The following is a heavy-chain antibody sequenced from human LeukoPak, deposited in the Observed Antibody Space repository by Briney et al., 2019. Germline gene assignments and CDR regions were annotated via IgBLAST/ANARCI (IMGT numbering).Heavy chain of an antibody. J-gene: IGHJ5*01. CDR1: GFTFSSYA. V-gene: IGHV3-23*01. CDR3: AKEPREYCSTTSCPNWIDS. Sequence: PGGSLRLSCAASGFTFSSYAMSWVRQAPGKGLEWVSSISASGGTTYYADSVKGRFTISRDNSKNTLYLQMSSLRVEDTAVYYCAKEPREYCSTTSCPNWIDSWGQGTLVTVSS. CDR2: ISASGGTT. D-gene: IGHD2-2*01.